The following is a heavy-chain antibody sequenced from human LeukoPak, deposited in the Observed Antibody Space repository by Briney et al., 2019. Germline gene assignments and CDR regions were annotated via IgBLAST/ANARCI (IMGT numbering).Heavy chain of an antibody. J-gene: IGHJ4*02. CDR1: GFTFSSYW. Sequence: GGSLRLSCAASGFTFSSYWMRWVRQAPGKGLVWVSRINSDGSSTSYADSVKGRFTISRDNAKNTLYLQMNSLRAEDTAVYYCARYGDGYDLDYWGQGTLVTVSS. CDR2: INSDGSST. V-gene: IGHV3-74*01. CDR3: ARYGDGYDLDY. D-gene: IGHD5-24*01.